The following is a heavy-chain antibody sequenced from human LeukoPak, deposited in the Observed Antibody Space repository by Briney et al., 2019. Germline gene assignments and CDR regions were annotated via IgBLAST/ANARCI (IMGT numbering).Heavy chain of an antibody. D-gene: IGHD5-24*01. V-gene: IGHV1-2*04. CDR3: ARDVGVATQYYYYGMDV. CDR2: INPNSGGT. CDR1: GYTFTGYY. J-gene: IGHJ6*02. Sequence: ASVKVSCKASGYTFTGYYMHWVRQAPGQGLEWMGWINPNSGGTNYAQKFQGWVTMTRDTSISTAYMELSRLRSGDTAVYYCARDVGVATQYYYYGMDVWGQGTTVTVSS.